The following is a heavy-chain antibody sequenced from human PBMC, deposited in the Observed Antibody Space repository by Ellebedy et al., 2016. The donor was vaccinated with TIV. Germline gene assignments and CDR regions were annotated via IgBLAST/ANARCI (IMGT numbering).Heavy chain of an antibody. CDR1: GYTFTSYG. J-gene: IGHJ4*02. CDR3: ARGRNYYDSSGYYLS. D-gene: IGHD3-22*01. Sequence: AASVKVSCKASGYTFTSYGISWVRQAPGQGPEWMGWISVYNDNTNYAQKFQGRVTMTTDTSTSTAYMELRSLRSDDTAVYYCARGRNYYDSSGYYLSWGQGTLVTVSS. CDR2: ISVYNDNT. V-gene: IGHV1-18*01.